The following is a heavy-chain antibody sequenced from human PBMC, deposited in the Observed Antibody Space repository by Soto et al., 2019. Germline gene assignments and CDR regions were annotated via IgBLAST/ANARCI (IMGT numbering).Heavy chain of an antibody. V-gene: IGHV1-3*01. D-gene: IGHD2-2*01. CDR1: GYTFTSYA. CDR2: INAGNGNT. CDR3: ARDHLYCSSSICSDAFYI. Sequence: QVQLVQSGAEVKKPGASVKVSCKASGYTFTSYAMHWVRQAPGQRREWMGWINAGNGNTKYSQQFQGRVTITRDTSASTVYMELSSLRSEDTAVYYCARDHLYCSSSICSDAFYIWGRGTMVTISS. J-gene: IGHJ3*02.